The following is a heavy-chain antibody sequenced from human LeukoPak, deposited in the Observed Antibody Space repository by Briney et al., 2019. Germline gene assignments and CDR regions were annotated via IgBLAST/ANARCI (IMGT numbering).Heavy chain of an antibody. Sequence: GGSLRLSCAVSGFSFSNNYMNWVRQAPGKGLEWVSLIYSRGGTSYADSVKGRFTISRDSSKNTLYLQMNSLRAEDTAVYYCARRVVVPAAPYYFDYWGQGTLVTVSS. D-gene: IGHD2-2*01. J-gene: IGHJ4*02. V-gene: IGHV3-53*01. CDR1: GFSFSNNY. CDR3: ARRVVVPAAPYYFDY. CDR2: IYSRGGT.